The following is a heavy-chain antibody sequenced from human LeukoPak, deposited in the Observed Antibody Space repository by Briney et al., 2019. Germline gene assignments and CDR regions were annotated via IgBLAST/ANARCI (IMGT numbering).Heavy chain of an antibody. J-gene: IGHJ3*02. CDR1: GGSFSGYY. D-gene: IGHD3-22*01. CDR2: INHSGST. V-gene: IGHV4-34*01. CDR3: ARGLEYYDSSTYAFDI. Sequence: PSETLSLTCAVYGGSFSGYYWSWIRQPPGKGLEWIGEINHSGSTNYNPSLKSRVTISVDTSKNQFSLKLSSVTAADTAVCYCARGLEYYDSSTYAFDIWGQGTMVTVSS.